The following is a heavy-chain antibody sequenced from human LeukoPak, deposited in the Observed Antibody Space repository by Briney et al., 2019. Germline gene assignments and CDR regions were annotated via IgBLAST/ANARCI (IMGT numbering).Heavy chain of an antibody. CDR2: IYHSGST. CDR3: ARSTLGSSWYYFDY. V-gene: IGHV4-4*02. CDR1: GGSISSSNW. D-gene: IGHD6-13*01. J-gene: IGHJ4*02. Sequence: SETLSLTCAVSGGSISSSNWWSWIRQPPGKGLEWIGEIYHSGSTNYNPSLKSRVTISVDTSKNQFSLELSSVTAADTAVYYCARSTLGSSWYYFDYWGQGTLVTVSS.